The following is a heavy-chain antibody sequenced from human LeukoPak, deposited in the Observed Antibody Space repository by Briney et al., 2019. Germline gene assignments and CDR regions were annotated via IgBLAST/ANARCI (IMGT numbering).Heavy chain of an antibody. J-gene: IGHJ4*02. CDR1: GFTFSSYW. CDR3: ARSGSGSYSFNEFDY. Sequence: GSLRLSCAASGFTFSSYWMSWVRQAPGKGLEWVANIKQDGSEKYYVDSVKGRFTISRDNAKNSLYLQMNSLRAEDTAVYYCARSGSGSYSFNEFDYWGQGTLVTVSS. D-gene: IGHD3-10*01. V-gene: IGHV3-7*01. CDR2: IKQDGSEK.